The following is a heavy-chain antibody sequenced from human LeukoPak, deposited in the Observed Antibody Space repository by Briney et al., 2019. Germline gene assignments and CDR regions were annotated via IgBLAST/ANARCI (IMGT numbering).Heavy chain of an antibody. J-gene: IGHJ4*02. CDR2: INSDGSST. D-gene: IGHD5-18*01. CDR3: ARDLGGYSYGYSVALDY. V-gene: IGHV3-74*01. CDR1: GFTFSSYW. Sequence: PGGSLRLSCAASGFTFSSYWMHWVRQAPGKGLVWVSRINSDGSSTSYADSVKGRFTISRDNAKNTLYLQMNSLRAEDTAVYYCARDLGGYSYGYSVALDYWGQGTLVTVSS.